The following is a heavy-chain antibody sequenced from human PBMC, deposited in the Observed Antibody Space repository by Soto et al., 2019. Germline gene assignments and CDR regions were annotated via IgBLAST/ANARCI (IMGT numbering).Heavy chain of an antibody. Sequence: GGSLRLSCAASGFTFSSYGMHWVRHAPGKGLEWVAIISYDGRNKYYADAVKGRFTISRDNSKNTLYLQTDSLSTEDTAVYYCAKDRGALRWSEEHYYFDYWGQGSLVTVSS. D-gene: IGHD4-17*01. CDR2: ISYDGRNK. J-gene: IGHJ4*02. CDR1: GFTFSSYG. V-gene: IGHV3-30*18. CDR3: AKDRGALRWSEEHYYFDY.